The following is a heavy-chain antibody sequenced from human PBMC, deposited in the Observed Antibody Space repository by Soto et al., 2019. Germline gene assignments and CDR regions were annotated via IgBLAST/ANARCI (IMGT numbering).Heavy chain of an antibody. CDR2: IYYSGST. D-gene: IGHD4-17*01. V-gene: IGHV4-59*01. CDR3: ARGRIGYGDYISFDY. Sequence: SETLSLTCTVSGGSISSYYWSWIRQPPGKGLEWIGYIYYSGSTNYNPSLKSRVTISVDTSKNQFSLKLSSVTAADTAVYYCARGRIGYGDYISFDYWGQGTLVTVSS. J-gene: IGHJ4*02. CDR1: GGSISSYY.